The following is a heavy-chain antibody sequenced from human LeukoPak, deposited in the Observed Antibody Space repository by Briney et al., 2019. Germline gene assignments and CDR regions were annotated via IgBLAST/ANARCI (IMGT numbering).Heavy chain of an antibody. J-gene: IGHJ4*02. Sequence: GGSLRLSCAASGFTFSSYAMSWVRQAPGKGLERVSGISGSGGSTYYADSVKGRFTISRDNSKTTLHLQMNSLRAEDTAVYYCARSGFCSSSSCHEGYYFDHWGQGTLVTVSS. V-gene: IGHV3-23*01. D-gene: IGHD2-2*03. CDR3: ARSGFCSSSSCHEGYYFDH. CDR2: ISGSGGST. CDR1: GFTFSSYA.